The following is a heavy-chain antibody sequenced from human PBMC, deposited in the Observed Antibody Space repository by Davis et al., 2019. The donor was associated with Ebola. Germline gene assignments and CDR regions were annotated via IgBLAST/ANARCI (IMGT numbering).Heavy chain of an antibody. CDR3: ASSAAGTLVFGYYYGMDV. J-gene: IGHJ6*02. Sequence: MPSETLSLTCTVSGGSISNYYWSWIRQPPGKGLEWIGYIYYSGSTNYNPSLKSRVTISVDTSKNQFSLKLSSVTAAGTAVYYCASSAAGTLVFGYYYGMDVWGQGTTVTVSS. CDR1: GGSISNYY. V-gene: IGHV4-59*01. CDR2: IYYSGST. D-gene: IGHD6-13*01.